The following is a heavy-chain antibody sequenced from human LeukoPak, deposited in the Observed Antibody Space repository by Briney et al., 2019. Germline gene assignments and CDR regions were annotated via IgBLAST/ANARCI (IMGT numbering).Heavy chain of an antibody. Sequence: GGSLRLSCPPSGFTFSSHAMSWVGQAPGTGLEWASAISGSGGSTYYADSVKGRFTISRDNSKNTLYLQMNSLRAEDTAVYYCAKALRNSGANDYWGQGTLVTVSS. CDR1: GFTFSSHA. D-gene: IGHD4/OR15-4a*01. J-gene: IGHJ4*02. CDR2: ISGSGGST. CDR3: AKALRNSGANDY. V-gene: IGHV3-23*01.